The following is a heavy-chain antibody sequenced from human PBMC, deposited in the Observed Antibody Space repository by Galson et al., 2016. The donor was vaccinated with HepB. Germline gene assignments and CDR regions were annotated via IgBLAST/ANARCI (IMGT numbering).Heavy chain of an antibody. CDR3: AGDSRSVTSASGKLYDS. D-gene: IGHD6-13*01. CDR2: TNYTGST. Sequence: SETLSLTCTVSGGSINGYYWSWIRQPPGKGLEWIGYTNYTGSTNYNPSLRSRVTISVDTSKEEFYLKLTSVTAADTAVYFCAGDSRSVTSASGKLYDSWGPGTLVTVSS. J-gene: IGHJ4*02. V-gene: IGHV4-59*01. CDR1: GGSINGYY.